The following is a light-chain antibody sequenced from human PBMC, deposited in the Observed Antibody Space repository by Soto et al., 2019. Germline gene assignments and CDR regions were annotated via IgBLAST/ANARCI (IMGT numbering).Light chain of an antibody. CDR3: QQYENSPIT. V-gene: IGKV3-20*01. CDR2: GAS. J-gene: IGKJ5*01. Sequence: EIVLTQSPGILSLSPGERASLSCGASQSITSSFLAWYQQKPGQAPRLLIYGASSRATGIPDRFSGTGSETDFTLTINRLEPEDFAVYYGQQYENSPITFGQGTRLEIK. CDR1: QSITSSF.